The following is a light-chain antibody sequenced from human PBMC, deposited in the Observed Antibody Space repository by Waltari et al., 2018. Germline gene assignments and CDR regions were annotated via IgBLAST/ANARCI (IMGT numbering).Light chain of an antibody. J-gene: IGLJ2*01. CDR3: AAWDSSLSDVL. V-gene: IGLV1-51*01. CDR2: ETS. CDR1: SSNIGHDY. Sequence: QSVLTQPPAVSAAPGQTVTISCSGGSSNIGHDYVSWYQQLPGTAPKLLIYETSKRPSGIPDRFSGSKSGTSASLAIAGLQTGDEADYYCAAWDSSLSDVLFGGGTKVTVL.